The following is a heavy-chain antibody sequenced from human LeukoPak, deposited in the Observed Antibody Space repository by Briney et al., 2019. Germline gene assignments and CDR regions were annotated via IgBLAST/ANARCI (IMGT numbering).Heavy chain of an antibody. Sequence: GGSLRLSCATFGFTFSSHSMSWVRQAPGKGLEWVANIKQDGSEKHYVDSVKGRFSISRDNTKNSLYLQMSSLRTEDTAVYYCARAMGTSYGFWSGSYTVSYYYYMDVWGKGTTVAVS. D-gene: IGHD3-3*01. V-gene: IGHV3-7*01. CDR1: GFTFSSHS. CDR2: IKQDGSEK. J-gene: IGHJ6*03. CDR3: ARAMGTSYGFWSGSYTVSYYYYMDV.